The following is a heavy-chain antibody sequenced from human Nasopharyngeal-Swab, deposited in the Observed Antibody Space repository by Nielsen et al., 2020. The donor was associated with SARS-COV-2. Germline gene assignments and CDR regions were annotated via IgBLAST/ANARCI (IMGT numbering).Heavy chain of an antibody. CDR3: AREYGLYSSGWYWGFDF. Sequence: ASVKVSCKASGYTFSANYMHWVRQAPGQGLEWMGRINPDSGATNYAYKFEGRVTMTRDTSISTAYMELSRLTSDDTAVYYCAREYGLYSSGWYWGFDFWGQGTLVSVSS. V-gene: IGHV1-2*06. CDR1: GYTFSANY. D-gene: IGHD6-19*01. CDR2: INPDSGAT. J-gene: IGHJ4*02.